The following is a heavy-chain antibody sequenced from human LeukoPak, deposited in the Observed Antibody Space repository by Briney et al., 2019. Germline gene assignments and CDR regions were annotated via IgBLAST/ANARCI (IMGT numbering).Heavy chain of an antibody. CDR3: ARGSTTVTY. CDR1: GGSFSGYY. CDR2: INHSGST. V-gene: IGHV4-34*01. J-gene: IGHJ4*02. D-gene: IGHD4-17*01. Sequence: PSETLSLTCAVYGGSFSGYYWSWIRQPPGKGLEWIGEINHSGSTNYNPSLKSRVTISVDTSKNQFSLKLSSVTAADTAVYYCARGSTTVTYWGQGTLVTVSS.